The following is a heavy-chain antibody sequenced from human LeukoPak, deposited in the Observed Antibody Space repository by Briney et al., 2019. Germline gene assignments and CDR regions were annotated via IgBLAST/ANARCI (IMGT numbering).Heavy chain of an antibody. Sequence: ASVKVSCKASGYTFTSYGISWVRQAPGQGLEWMGWISAYNGNTNYAQKLQGRVTMTTDTSTSTAYMELGSLRSDDTAVYYCARDLDDSSGPSDFDYWGQGTLVTVSS. CDR3: ARDLDDSSGPSDFDY. V-gene: IGHV1-18*01. J-gene: IGHJ4*02. CDR1: GYTFTSYG. CDR2: ISAYNGNT. D-gene: IGHD3-22*01.